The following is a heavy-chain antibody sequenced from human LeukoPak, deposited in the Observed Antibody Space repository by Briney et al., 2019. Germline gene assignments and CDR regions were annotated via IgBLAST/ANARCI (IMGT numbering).Heavy chain of an antibody. CDR2: INSDGSST. D-gene: IGHD3-22*01. J-gene: IGHJ4*02. V-gene: IGHV3-74*01. CDR1: GFTFSSYW. CDR3: AKASGYYDSSPFDY. Sequence: PAGGSLRLSCAASGFTFSSYWMHWVRQAPGKGLVWVSRINSDGSSTSYADSVKGRFTISRDNAKNTLYLQMNSLRAEDTALYYCAKASGYYDSSPFDYWGQGTLVTVSS.